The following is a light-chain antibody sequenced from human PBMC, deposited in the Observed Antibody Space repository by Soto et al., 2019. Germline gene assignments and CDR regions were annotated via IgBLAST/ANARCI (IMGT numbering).Light chain of an antibody. V-gene: IGKV3D-15*01. CDR3: QQYNHWPPWT. CDR1: QSVSSSY. CDR2: GAS. Sequence: EIILTQSPATLSLSPGERANLSCRASQSVSSSYLAWYQQKPGQAPRLLIYGASSRATGIPDRFSGSGSGTELTLTISSLQSEDFAVYYCQQYNHWPPWTFGQGTKVDIK. J-gene: IGKJ1*01.